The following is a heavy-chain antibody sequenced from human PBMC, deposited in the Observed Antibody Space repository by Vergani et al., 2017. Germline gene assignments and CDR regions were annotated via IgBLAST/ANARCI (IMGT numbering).Heavy chain of an antibody. CDR2: IYYTGST. CDR3: ARFPNIVGENWFDS. V-gene: IGHV4-39*02. Sequence: QLQLQQSGPGLVKPSETLSLTCTVSGYSISTSNYYWGWIRQPPGKVLEWIGNIYYTGSTYYNPSLKSRVTISVDTSKDHFSLQLSSVTATDTAVYYCARFPNIVGENWFDSWGQGTLVTVSS. D-gene: IGHD2/OR15-2a*01. J-gene: IGHJ5*01. CDR1: GYSISTSNYY.